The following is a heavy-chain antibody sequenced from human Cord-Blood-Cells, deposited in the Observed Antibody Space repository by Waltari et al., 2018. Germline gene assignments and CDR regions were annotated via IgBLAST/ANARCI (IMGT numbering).Heavy chain of an antibody. V-gene: IGHV4-34*01. CDR1: GGSFSGYY. J-gene: IGHJ4*02. Sequence: QVQLQQWGAGLLKPSETLSLTCAVYGGSFSGYYWSWIRQPPGKGLEWIGEINHSGSTNYNPSLKSRVTISVDTSKNQFSRKLSSVTAADTAVYYCARRPYYYDSSGYLLVDYWGQGTLVTVSS. CDR3: ARRPYYYDSSGYLLVDY. D-gene: IGHD3-22*01. CDR2: INHSGST.